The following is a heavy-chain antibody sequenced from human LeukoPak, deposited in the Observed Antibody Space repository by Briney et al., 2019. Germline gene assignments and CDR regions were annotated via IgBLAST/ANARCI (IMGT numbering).Heavy chain of an antibody. CDR1: GFTVSSNY. Sequence: GALRLSCAASGFTVSSNYMSWVRQAPGKGLEWVSVIYSGGSTYYADSVKGRSTISRDNSKNTLYLQMNSLRAEDTAVYYCARDDSGDRGAFDIWGQGTMVTVSS. V-gene: IGHV3-66*01. J-gene: IGHJ3*02. CDR2: IYSGGST. CDR3: ARDDSGDRGAFDI. D-gene: IGHD7-27*01.